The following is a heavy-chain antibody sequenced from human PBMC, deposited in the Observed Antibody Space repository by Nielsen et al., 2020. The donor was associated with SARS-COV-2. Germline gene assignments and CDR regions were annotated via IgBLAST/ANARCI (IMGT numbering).Heavy chain of an antibody. J-gene: IGHJ4*02. V-gene: IGHV3-23*01. Sequence: GEALKISCAASGFTFSSYAMSWVRQAPGKGLEWVSAISGSGGSTYYADSVKGRFTISRDNSKNTLYLQMNSLRAEDTAVYYCAKGYWYWAWDLYYFDYWGQETPVTVSS. CDR1: GFTFSSYA. D-gene: IGHD2-8*02. CDR3: AKGYWYWAWDLYYFDY. CDR2: ISGSGGST.